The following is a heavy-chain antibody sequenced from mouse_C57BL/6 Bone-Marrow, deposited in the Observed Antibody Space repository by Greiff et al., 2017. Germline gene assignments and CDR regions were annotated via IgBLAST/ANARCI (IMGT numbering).Heavy chain of an antibody. V-gene: IGHV14-2*01. CDR3: ARSPYGSSPYWYFGV. D-gene: IGHD1-1*01. CDR1: GFNIKDYY. CDR2: IDPEDGET. Sequence: VQLKESGAELVKPGASVKLSCTASGFNIKDYYMHWVKQRTEQGLEWIGRIDPEDGETKYAPKFQGKATITADTSSNTAYLQLSSLTSEDTAVYYCARSPYGSSPYWYFGVWGTGTTVTVSS. J-gene: IGHJ1*03.